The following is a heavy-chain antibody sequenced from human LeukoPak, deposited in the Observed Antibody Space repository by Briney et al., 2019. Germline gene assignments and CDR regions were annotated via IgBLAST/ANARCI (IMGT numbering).Heavy chain of an antibody. CDR1: GFTVSSNY. CDR3: AGQKLAVAGTTLNWFDP. CDR2: IYSGGST. D-gene: IGHD6-19*01. V-gene: IGHV3-53*01. Sequence: PGGSLRLSCVASGFTVSSNYMSWVRQAPGKGLEWVSVIYSGGSTYYADSVKGRFTISRDNSKNTLYLQMNSLRAEDTAVYYCAGQKLAVAGTTLNWFDPWGQGTLVTVSS. J-gene: IGHJ5*02.